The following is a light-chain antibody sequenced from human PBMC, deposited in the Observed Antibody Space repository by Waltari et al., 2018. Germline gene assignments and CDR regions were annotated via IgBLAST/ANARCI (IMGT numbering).Light chain of an antibody. CDR3: QQYNNWPPT. CDR2: GTS. Sequence: EIVMTQSPATLSVSPGERAPLSCRASQSVSSNLAWYQQKPGQAPRFLIHGTSTRATGIPARFSGSGSATEFTLTISSLQSEDCAVYYCQQYNNWPPTFGGGTKVEIK. J-gene: IGKJ4*01. CDR1: QSVSSN. V-gene: IGKV3-15*01.